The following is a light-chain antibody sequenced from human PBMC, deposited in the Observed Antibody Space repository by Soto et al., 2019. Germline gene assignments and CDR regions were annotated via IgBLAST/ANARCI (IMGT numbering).Light chain of an antibody. CDR2: DAS. CDR3: QQRSNWPPLYT. CDR1: QSVSSY. J-gene: IGKJ2*01. Sequence: PGERATLSCRASQSVSSYLAWYQQKPGQAPRLLIYDASNRATGIPARFSGSGSGTDFTLTISSLEPEDFAVYYCQQRSNWPPLYTFGQGTKLEIK. V-gene: IGKV3-11*01.